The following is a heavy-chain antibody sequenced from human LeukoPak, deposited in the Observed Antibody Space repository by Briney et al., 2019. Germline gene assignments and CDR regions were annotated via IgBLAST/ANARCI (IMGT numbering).Heavy chain of an antibody. CDR2: IHSTGTT. CDR1: GGSISGYY. D-gene: IGHD2-21*01. CDR3: ARHDEDCNGQYCFLLSFDS. Sequence: PSETLSLTCTVSGGSISGYYWSWIRQTPGQAREWIGYIHSTGTTDYHPSLRRRVTISVDTSKNQFSLKLNSVTAADTAVYYCARHDEDCNGQYCFLLSFDSWGQGALVTVSS. V-gene: IGHV4-59*08. J-gene: IGHJ4*02.